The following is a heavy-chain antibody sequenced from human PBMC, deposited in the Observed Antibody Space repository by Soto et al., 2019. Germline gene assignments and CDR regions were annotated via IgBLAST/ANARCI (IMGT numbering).Heavy chain of an antibody. V-gene: IGHV3-21*06. J-gene: IGHJ5*01. Sequence: PVGSLRLSCAASGFSFSSYTMNWVRQAPGKGLQWVSSITNRGTHTYSADSVKGRFTISRDNDKNSLYLQMNNLRTEDTGIYYCARAREVAWFDSWGLGTLVTVSS. CDR2: ITNRGTHT. CDR1: GFSFSSYT. CDR3: ARAREVAWFDS. D-gene: IGHD2-15*01.